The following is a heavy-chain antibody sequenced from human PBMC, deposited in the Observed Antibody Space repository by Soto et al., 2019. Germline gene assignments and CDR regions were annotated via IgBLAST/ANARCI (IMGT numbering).Heavy chain of an antibody. CDR1: GGYVSSGSEY. J-gene: IGHJ3*02. V-gene: IGHV4-61*03. CDR3: ATYRKFFQI. CDR2: IYYSGST. Sequence: SETPSLTYPVSGGYVSSGSEYWGWIRQPPGKGLEWIGYIYYSGSTYYNSSLKSRVTISVDRSKNHFFLNLTSVTAADTAVYYCATYRKFFQIWGQGTKVSVSS.